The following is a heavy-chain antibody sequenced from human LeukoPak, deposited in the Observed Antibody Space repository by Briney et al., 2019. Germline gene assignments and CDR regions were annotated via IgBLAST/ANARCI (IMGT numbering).Heavy chain of an antibody. Sequence: PSETLSLTCAVSGGSISSNSYYWGWIRQPPGKGLEWIGSIYYSGSTYYNPSLKSRVTISVDTSKNQFSLKLSSVTAADTAVYYCARRGLWLGLVWWFDPWGQGTLVTVSS. CDR3: ARRGLWLGLVWWFDP. V-gene: IGHV4-39*07. J-gene: IGHJ5*02. D-gene: IGHD3-10*01. CDR2: IYYSGST. CDR1: GGSISSNSYY.